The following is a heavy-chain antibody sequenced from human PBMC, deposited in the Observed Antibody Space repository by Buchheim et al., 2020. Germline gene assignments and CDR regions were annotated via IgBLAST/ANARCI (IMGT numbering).Heavy chain of an antibody. CDR1: GFTFSSYS. V-gene: IGHV3-21*01. D-gene: IGHD2-2*01. CDR3: ARDGWADVVPAAGIDY. Sequence: EVQLVESGGGLVKPGGSLRLSCAASGFTFSSYSMNWVRQAPGKGLEWVSSISSSSSYIYYADSVKGRFTISRDNAKNSLYLQMNSLRAEDTAVYYCARDGWADVVPAAGIDYWGQGTL. CDR2: ISSSSSYI. J-gene: IGHJ4*02.